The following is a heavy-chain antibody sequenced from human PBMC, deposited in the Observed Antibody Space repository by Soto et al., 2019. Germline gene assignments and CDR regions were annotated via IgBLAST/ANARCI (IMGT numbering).Heavy chain of an antibody. CDR3: ARERIPGTTPNVDY. CDR1: GFTFSSYA. CDR2: ISYDGSNK. Sequence: QVQLVESGGGVVQPGRSLRLSCAASGFTFSSYAMHWVRQAPGKGLEWVAVISYDGSNKYYADSVKGRFTISRDNSKNTLYLQMNSLRAEDTAVYYCARERIPGTTPNVDYWGQGTLVTVSS. D-gene: IGHD1-7*01. V-gene: IGHV3-30-3*01. J-gene: IGHJ4*02.